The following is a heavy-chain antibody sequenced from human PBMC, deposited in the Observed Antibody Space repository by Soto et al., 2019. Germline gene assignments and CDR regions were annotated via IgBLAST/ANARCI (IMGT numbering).Heavy chain of an antibody. J-gene: IGHJ6*02. V-gene: IGHV3-33*01. CDR3: ARGGGYCSSTSCYITYGMDV. CDR2: IWYDGSNK. D-gene: IGHD2-2*02. Sequence: QVQLVESGGGVVQPGRSLRLSCAASGFTFSSYGMHWVRQAPGKGLEWVAVIWYDGSNKYYADSVKGRFTISRDNSKNPLYLQMNSLRAEDTAVYYCARGGGYCSSTSCYITYGMDVWGQGTTVTVSS. CDR1: GFTFSSYG.